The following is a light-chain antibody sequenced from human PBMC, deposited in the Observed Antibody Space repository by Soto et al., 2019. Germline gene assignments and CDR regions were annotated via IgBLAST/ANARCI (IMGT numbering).Light chain of an antibody. V-gene: IGKV3-11*01. CDR2: DAS. CDR1: QSVSSF. Sequence: EIVLTQSPATLSLSPGERATLSCRASQSVSSFLAWYQQKPGQAPRLLIYDASNRATGIPARFSGSGSGTDFTLTISSLEPEDFAVYYCLQCSKWPLTFCGGTKVEIK. CDR3: LQCSKWPLT. J-gene: IGKJ4*01.